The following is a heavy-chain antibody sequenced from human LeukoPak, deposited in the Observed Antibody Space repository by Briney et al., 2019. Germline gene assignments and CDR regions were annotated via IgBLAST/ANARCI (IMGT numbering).Heavy chain of an antibody. CDR3: ARARDLLRYFDWLLPGFDY. J-gene: IGHJ4*02. D-gene: IGHD3-9*01. Sequence: GGSQRLSCAASGFTFSSYEMNWVRQAPGKGLEWVSYISSSGSTIYYADPVKGRFTISRDNAKNSLYLQMNSLRAEDTAVYYCARARDLLRYFDWLLPGFDYWGQGTLVTVSS. CDR1: GFTFSSYE. V-gene: IGHV3-48*03. CDR2: ISSSGSTI.